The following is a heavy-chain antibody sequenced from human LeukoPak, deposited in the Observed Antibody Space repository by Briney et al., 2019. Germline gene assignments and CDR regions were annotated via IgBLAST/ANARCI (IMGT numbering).Heavy chain of an antibody. CDR3: AIDLRSGYSPYYYYYMDV. CDR2: ILYDGSNK. CDR1: GFTFSSYG. Sequence: GGSLRLSCAASGFTFSSYGMHWVRQAPGKGLEWVAFILYDGSNKYYADSVKGRFTISRDNSKNTLYLQMNSLRAEDTAVYYCAIDLRSGYSPYYYYYMDVWGKGTTVTVSS. J-gene: IGHJ6*03. V-gene: IGHV3-30*02. D-gene: IGHD3-3*01.